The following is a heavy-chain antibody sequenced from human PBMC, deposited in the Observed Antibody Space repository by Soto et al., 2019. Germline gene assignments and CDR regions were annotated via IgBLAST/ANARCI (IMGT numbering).Heavy chain of an antibody. CDR2: IKEDGSEK. CDR3: ARATRVYYGMDV. Sequence: GGSLRLSCAASGFTFSSYWMNWVRQAPGKGLEWVANIKEDGSEKNYVDSLKGRFTISRDYAKSSLCLQMNSLRAEDTAVYYCARATRVYYGMDVWGQGTTVTVSS. J-gene: IGHJ6*02. CDR1: GFTFSSYW. V-gene: IGHV3-7*01.